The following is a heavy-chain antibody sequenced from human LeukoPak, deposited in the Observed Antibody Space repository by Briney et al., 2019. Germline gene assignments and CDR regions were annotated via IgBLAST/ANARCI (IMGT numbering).Heavy chain of an antibody. CDR2: INTSGGST. Sequence: ASVKVSCKASGYTFTSYYMHWVRQAPGQGLEWMGIINTSGGSTSYAQKFEGRVTMTRDTSTSTVYMELSSLRSEDTAVYYCARANRFSYYGMDVWGQGTTVTVSS. CDR1: GYTFTSYY. D-gene: IGHD3-3*01. CDR3: ARANRFSYYGMDV. V-gene: IGHV1-46*01. J-gene: IGHJ6*02.